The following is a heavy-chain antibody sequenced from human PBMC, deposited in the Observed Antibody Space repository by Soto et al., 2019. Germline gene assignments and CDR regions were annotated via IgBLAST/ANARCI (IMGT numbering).Heavy chain of an antibody. D-gene: IGHD6-19*01. V-gene: IGHV3-30*18. CDR3: AKWDDDSSGLYYFDY. CDR1: GFTFSSYG. J-gene: IGHJ4*02. CDR2: ISYDGSNK. Sequence: QVQLVESGGGVVQPGRSLRLSCAASGFTFSSYGMHWVRQAPGKGLEWVAVISYDGSNKYYADSVKGRFTISRDNSKNTLYLQMNSLRAEDTAVYYCAKWDDDSSGLYYFDYWGQGTLVTVSS.